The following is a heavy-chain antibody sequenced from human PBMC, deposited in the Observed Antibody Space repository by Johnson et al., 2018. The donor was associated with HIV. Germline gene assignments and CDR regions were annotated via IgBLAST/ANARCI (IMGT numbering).Heavy chain of an antibody. CDR3: ASFPTGRFTILGVTQGAFDI. V-gene: IGHV3-30-3*01. CDR1: GFTFSSYA. CDR2: ISYDGSNK. Sequence: QVQLVESGGGVVQPGRSLRLSCAASGFTFSSYAMHWVRQAPGKGLEWVAVISYDGSNKYYADSVKGRFTISRDNSKNTLYLQINSLRAEDTAVYYCASFPTGRFTILGVTQGAFDIWGQGTMVTVSS. J-gene: IGHJ3*02. D-gene: IGHD3-3*01.